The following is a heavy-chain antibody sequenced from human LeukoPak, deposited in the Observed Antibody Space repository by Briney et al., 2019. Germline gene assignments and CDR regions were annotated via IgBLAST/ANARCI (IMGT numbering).Heavy chain of an antibody. CDR2: INTNTGNP. CDR1: GYTFTSYA. D-gene: IGHD3-10*01. V-gene: IGHV7-4-1*02. CDR3: ARDQGYYGSGSNRKDAFDI. J-gene: IGHJ3*02. Sequence: ASVKVSCKASGYTFTSYAMNWVRQAPGQGLEWMGRINTNTGNPTYAQGFTGRFVFSLDTSVSTAYLQISSLKAEDTAVYYCARDQGYYGSGSNRKDAFDIWGQGTMVTVSS.